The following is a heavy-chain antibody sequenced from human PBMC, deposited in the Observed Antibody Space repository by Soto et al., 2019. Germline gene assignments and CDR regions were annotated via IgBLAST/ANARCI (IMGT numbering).Heavy chain of an antibody. V-gene: IGHV4-4*02. CDR1: GCSISSSNW. D-gene: IGHD3-10*01. CDR3: AREVVWFGESIHFDY. J-gene: IGHJ4*01. Sequence: SETLSLTCVVSGCSISSSNWWSWVRQPPGKGLEWIGEIYHSGSTNYNPSLKSRVTISVDKSKNQFSLKLSSVTAADTAVYYCAREVVWFGESIHFDYWGQGTLVTVSS. CDR2: IYHSGST.